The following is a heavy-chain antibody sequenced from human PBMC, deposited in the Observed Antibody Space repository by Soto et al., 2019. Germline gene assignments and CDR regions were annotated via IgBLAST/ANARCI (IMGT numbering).Heavy chain of an antibody. V-gene: IGHV3-33*01. Sequence: GGSLRLSCAVSGFTFRSYAMHWVRQAPGKGLDWVAVIWYDGSNKYYVDSVKGRFTISRDNSKNTLFLQMNSLRAEDTAVYYWARGSGRSGGCMDVWGQGTTVTVSS. CDR1: GFTFRSYA. CDR2: IWYDGSNK. D-gene: IGHD3-10*01. J-gene: IGHJ6*02. CDR3: ARGSGRSGGCMDV.